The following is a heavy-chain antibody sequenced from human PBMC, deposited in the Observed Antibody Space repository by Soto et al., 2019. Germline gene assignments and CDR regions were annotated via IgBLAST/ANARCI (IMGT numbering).Heavy chain of an antibody. J-gene: IGHJ3*01. D-gene: IGHD3-10*01. CDR3: ARDGSGDRHACDF. CDR2: IWYDGSNK. V-gene: IGHV3-33*01. CDR1: GFSFSSYG. Sequence: QVQLVESGGGVVQSGRSLRLSCAASGFSFSSYGMHWVRQAPGKGLEWVAVIWYDGSNKYYADSVKGRFTISRDNSKNTLYLLMNSLRAEDTAVYYCARDGSGDRHACDFWGQGTMVTVSS.